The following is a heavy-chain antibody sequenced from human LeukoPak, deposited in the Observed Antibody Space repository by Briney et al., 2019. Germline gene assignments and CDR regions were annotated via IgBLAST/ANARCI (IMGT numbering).Heavy chain of an antibody. CDR1: GFTFSSYN. CDR2: MNQDGGEK. Sequence: GGSLRLSCAASGFTFSSYNMNWVRQAPGRGLEWVANMNQDGGEKYYVDSVKGRFTISRDNAKNSLYLQMNSLRAEDTAVYYCAREWGYYSGSVSYYRFDFWGQGTLVTVSS. J-gene: IGHJ4*02. CDR3: AREWGYYSGSVSYYRFDF. D-gene: IGHD3-10*01. V-gene: IGHV3-7*01.